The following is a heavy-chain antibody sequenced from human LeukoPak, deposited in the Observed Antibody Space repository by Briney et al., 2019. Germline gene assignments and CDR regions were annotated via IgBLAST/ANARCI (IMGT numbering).Heavy chain of an antibody. V-gene: IGHV1-46*01. D-gene: IGHD5-24*01. J-gene: IGHJ4*02. CDR1: GYTFTSYY. CDR2: INPSGSST. Sequence: GASVKVSCKASGYTFTSYYMHWVQHAHGQGIECMGIINPSGSSTSDAQKFQGRVTMTRETSTSTVYMELSSLRSEDTAVYYCARDGGGYNYYFDYWGQGTLVNVTS. CDR3: ARDGGGYNYYFDY.